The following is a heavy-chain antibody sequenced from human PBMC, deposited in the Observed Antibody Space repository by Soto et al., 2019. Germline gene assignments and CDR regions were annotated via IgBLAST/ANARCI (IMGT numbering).Heavy chain of an antibody. J-gene: IGHJ5*02. CDR2: IYYSGST. D-gene: IGHD6-6*01. Sequence: PSETLSLTCTVSGGSISSSSYYWGWIRQPPGKGLEWIGSIYYSGSTYYNPSLKSRVTISVDTSKNQFSLKLSSVTAADTAVYYCAKIAARVGNWFDPWGQGTLVTVSS. V-gene: IGHV4-39*01. CDR1: GGSISSSSYY. CDR3: AKIAARVGNWFDP.